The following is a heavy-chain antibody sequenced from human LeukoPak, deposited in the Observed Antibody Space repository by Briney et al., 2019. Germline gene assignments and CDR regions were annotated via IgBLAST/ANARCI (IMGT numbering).Heavy chain of an antibody. Sequence: GGSLRLSCAASGFTFCTYSMNWVRQAPGKGLEWVALISYDGTNKYCADSVKGRFTISRDNSKNTLYMQMNSLRAEDTAVYYCARDSDVPFDYWGQGTLVTVSS. CDR2: ISYDGTNK. D-gene: IGHD3-16*01. CDR3: ARDSDVPFDY. CDR1: GFTFCTYS. J-gene: IGHJ4*02. V-gene: IGHV3-30*04.